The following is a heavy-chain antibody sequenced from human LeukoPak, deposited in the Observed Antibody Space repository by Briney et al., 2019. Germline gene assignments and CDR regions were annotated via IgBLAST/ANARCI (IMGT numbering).Heavy chain of an antibody. Sequence: SGTLCLTCTVSGGSISSYYWSWIRQPPGKGLEWIGYIYYSGRTNYNPSLKSRVTISVDTSNTQFSLKLSSVTAADTAVYYCAGVGDYCYFDYWGQGTLVTVSS. CDR1: GGSISSYY. CDR2: IYYSGRT. V-gene: IGHV4-59*01. CDR3: AGVGDYCYFDY. J-gene: IGHJ4*02. D-gene: IGHD4-17*01.